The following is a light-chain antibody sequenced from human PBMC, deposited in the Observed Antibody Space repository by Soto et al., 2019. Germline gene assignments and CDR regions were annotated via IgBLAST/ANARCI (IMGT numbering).Light chain of an antibody. J-gene: IGLJ1*01. V-gene: IGLV2-14*01. Sequence: QSVLTQPASVSGSPGQSIAISCTGNSSDVGGYNYVSWYQQHPGEAPKLMIYDVNNRPSGVSNRFTGSKSGNTASLTISGLQAEDEADYYCSSYTIISTYVFGTGTKVTVL. CDR3: SSYTIISTYV. CDR1: SSDVGGYNY. CDR2: DVN.